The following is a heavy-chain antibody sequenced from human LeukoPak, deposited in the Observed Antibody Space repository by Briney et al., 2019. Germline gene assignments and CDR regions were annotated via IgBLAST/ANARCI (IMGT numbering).Heavy chain of an antibody. Sequence: SETLPLTCTVSDDSITIYYWTWIRQPPGKGLEWIGYIDHTGITNYNPALNRRGTISRATSKHHFSLELSSATAADTAVYFCARGSVSSSTWYSTYYYYFYMDVWGKGTTVTVSS. CDR1: DDSITIYY. J-gene: IGHJ6*03. D-gene: IGHD6-13*01. CDR2: IDHTGIT. V-gene: IGHV4-59*01. CDR3: ARGSVSSSTWYSTYYYYFYMDV.